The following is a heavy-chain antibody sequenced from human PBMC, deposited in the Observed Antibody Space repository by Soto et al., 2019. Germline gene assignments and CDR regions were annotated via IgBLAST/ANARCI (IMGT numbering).Heavy chain of an antibody. J-gene: IGHJ4*02. Sequence: GGSLRLSCAASGFTFSSYDMHWVRQATGKGLEWVSAIGTAGDTYYPGSVKGRFTISRENAKNSLYLQMNSLRAGDTAVYYCARAAGYGDYAGLDYWGQGTLVTVSS. CDR2: IGTAGDT. CDR1: GFTFSSYD. CDR3: ARAAGYGDYAGLDY. V-gene: IGHV3-13*01. D-gene: IGHD4-17*01.